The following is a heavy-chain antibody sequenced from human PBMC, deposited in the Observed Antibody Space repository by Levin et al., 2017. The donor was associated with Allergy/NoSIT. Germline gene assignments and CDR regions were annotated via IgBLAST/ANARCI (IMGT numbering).Heavy chain of an antibody. Sequence: SQTLSLTCTVSGGSISSYYWSWIRQPPGKGLEWIGYIYYSGSTNYNPSLKSRATISVDTSKNQFSLKLSSVTAADTAVYYCARHQPGYSWGNNWFDPWGQGTLVTVSS. D-gene: IGHD6-13*01. CDR1: GGSISSYY. J-gene: IGHJ5*02. CDR3: ARHQPGYSWGNNWFDP. V-gene: IGHV4-59*08. CDR2: IYYSGST.